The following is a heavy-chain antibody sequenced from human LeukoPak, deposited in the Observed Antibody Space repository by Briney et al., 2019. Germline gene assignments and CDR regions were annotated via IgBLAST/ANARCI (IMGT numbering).Heavy chain of an antibody. J-gene: IGHJ4*02. Sequence: GGSLRLSCAASGFTFSSYSMNWVRQAPGKGLEWVSYISSSSSTMYYADSVKGRFTISRDNAKNSLYLQMNSLRAEDTAVYYCARDPPYSSGWYGFDYWGQGTLVTVSS. D-gene: IGHD6-19*01. V-gene: IGHV3-48*01. CDR3: ARDPPYSSGWYGFDY. CDR1: GFTFSSYS. CDR2: ISSSSSTM.